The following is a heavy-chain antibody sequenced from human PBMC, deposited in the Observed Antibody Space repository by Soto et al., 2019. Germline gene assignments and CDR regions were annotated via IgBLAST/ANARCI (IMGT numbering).Heavy chain of an antibody. CDR1: GFTFSSYA. D-gene: IGHD6-19*01. Sequence: GGSLRLSCAASGFTFSSYAMSWVRQAPGKGLEWVSAISGSGGSTYYADSVKGRFTISRDNSKNTLYLQMNSLRAEDTAVYYCAKDYHLVIAVAGTDAFVIWGQGTMVTVSS. V-gene: IGHV3-23*01. J-gene: IGHJ3*02. CDR2: ISGSGGST. CDR3: AKDYHLVIAVAGTDAFVI.